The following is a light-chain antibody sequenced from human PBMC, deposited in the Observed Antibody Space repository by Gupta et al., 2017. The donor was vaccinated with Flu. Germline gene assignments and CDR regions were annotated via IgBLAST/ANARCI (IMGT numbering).Light chain of an antibody. V-gene: IGLV4-69*01. CDR1: SGHSSYA. CDR2: LNSDGSH. CDR3: QNWGTGIRV. J-gene: IGLJ3*02. Sequence: QLVLTQSPSASASLGASVKLTCTLSSGHSSYAIALHQQQPEKGPRYLKKLNSDGSHSKGDGIPDRFSGSSSGAARYLTISSLQSEDEAYYYCQNWGTGIRVFGGGTKLTVL.